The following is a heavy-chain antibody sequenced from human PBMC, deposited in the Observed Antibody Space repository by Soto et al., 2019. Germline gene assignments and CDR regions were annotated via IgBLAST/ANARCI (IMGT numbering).Heavy chain of an antibody. V-gene: IGHV4-4*02. CDR2: IYHSGST. CDR3: ARAPGRTYYYYYYMHV. D-gene: IGHD1-1*01. J-gene: IGHJ6*03. Sequence: QVQLQESGPGLVKPSWTLSLTCAVSSGSISSSNWWGWVRQPPGKGLERIGEIYHSGSTNYNPTRKSRVSISVDKSNNQFSLKLTSVSAADTAVHYCARAPGRTYYYYYYMHVWGKWTTVTVSS. CDR1: SGSISSSNW.